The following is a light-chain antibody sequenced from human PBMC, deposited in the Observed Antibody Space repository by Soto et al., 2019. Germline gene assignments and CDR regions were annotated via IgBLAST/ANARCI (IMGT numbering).Light chain of an antibody. CDR3: QQSYSTPRT. J-gene: IGKJ1*01. Sequence: DIQMAQSPSSLSASVGDRVTITCRASHSISSYLNLYQQKPGKAPKLLIYAASSLQSGVPSRFSGSGSGTDFTLTISSLQPEDFATYFCQQSYSTPRTFGQGTKWIS. CDR2: AAS. CDR1: HSISSY. V-gene: IGKV1-39*01.